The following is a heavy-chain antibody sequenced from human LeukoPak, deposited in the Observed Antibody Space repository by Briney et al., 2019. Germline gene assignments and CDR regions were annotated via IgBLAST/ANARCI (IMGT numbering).Heavy chain of an antibody. J-gene: IGHJ4*02. CDR1: GFTFSSYW. D-gene: IGHD6-19*01. Sequence: GGSLRLSCVASGFTFSSYWMTWVRQAPGKGLEWLANIKEDGSIQYYLDSVGGRFTISRDNAKTSVYLQLNSLRAVDTAVYYCARDVWTGVAVSDYWGQGTLVTVSS. V-gene: IGHV3-7*01. CDR2: IKEDGSIQ. CDR3: ARDVWTGVAVSDY.